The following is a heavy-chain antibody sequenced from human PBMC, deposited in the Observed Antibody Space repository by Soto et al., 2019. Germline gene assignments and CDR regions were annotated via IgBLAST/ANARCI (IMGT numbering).Heavy chain of an antibody. CDR3: ASVGELPVWFDP. D-gene: IGHD3-10*01. J-gene: IGHJ5*02. Sequence: QVQLQESGPGLVKPSETLSLTCTVSGDSISSYYWSWIRQPPGKGLEWVGYISYTGSTIYNPALESRATISLDAPKNQVSLSLSSVTVADAAMYYCASVGELPVWFDPWGRGTLVTVSS. V-gene: IGHV4-59*13. CDR2: ISYTGST. CDR1: GDSISSYY.